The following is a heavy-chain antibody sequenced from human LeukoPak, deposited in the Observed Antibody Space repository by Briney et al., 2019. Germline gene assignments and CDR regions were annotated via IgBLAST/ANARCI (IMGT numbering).Heavy chain of an antibody. CDR3: AKEPSTGWSRVDS. CDR2: IGGSGSST. D-gene: IGHD6-19*01. J-gene: IGHJ4*02. CDR1: GFTFSSYA. V-gene: IGHV3-23*01. Sequence: GGSLRLSCAASGFTFSSYAMSWVRQVPGKGLEWVSGIGGSGSSTYYADSVKGRFTISRDNSKNVVYLQLNNLRAEDTAVYYCAKEPSTGWSRVDSWGQGTLVTVSS.